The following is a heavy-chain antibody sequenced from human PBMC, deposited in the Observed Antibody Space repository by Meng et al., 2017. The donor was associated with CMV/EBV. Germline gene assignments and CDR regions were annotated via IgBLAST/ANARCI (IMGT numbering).Heavy chain of an antibody. CDR2: INPNSGGT. V-gene: IGHV1-2*02. Sequence: ASVKVSCKASGYTFTGYYMHWVRQAPGQGLEWMGWINPNSGGTNYAQKFQGRVTMTRDTSISTAYMELSRLRSDDTAVYYCARERVIVVVPAATTYYYYGMGVWGQGTTVTVSS. CDR3: ARERVIVVVPAATTYYYYGMGV. J-gene: IGHJ6*02. CDR1: GYTFTGYY. D-gene: IGHD2-2*01.